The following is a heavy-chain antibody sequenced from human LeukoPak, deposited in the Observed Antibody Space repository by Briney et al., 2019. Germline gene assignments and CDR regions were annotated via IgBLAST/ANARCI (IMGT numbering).Heavy chain of an antibody. V-gene: IGHV3-74*01. Sequence: PGGSLRLSCAASGFTFSSYWMHWVRQAPGKGLVWVSRINSDGSSTSYADSVKGRFTISRDNAKNTLYLQMNSLRAEDTAVYYCARDRYYYDNSGAGVPDNWGQGTLVTVSS. CDR3: ARDRYYYDNSGAGVPDN. J-gene: IGHJ4*02. D-gene: IGHD3-22*01. CDR2: INSDGSST. CDR1: GFTFSSYW.